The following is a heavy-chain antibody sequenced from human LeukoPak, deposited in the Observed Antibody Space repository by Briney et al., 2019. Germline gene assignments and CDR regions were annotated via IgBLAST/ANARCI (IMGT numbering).Heavy chain of an antibody. Sequence: ASVKVSCKASGGTFSSYAISWVRQAPGQGLEWMGWISACNGNTNYAQKLQGRVTMTTDTSTSTAYMELRSLRSDDTAVYYCARCKLLWFGELLSKGWFDPWGQGTLVTVSS. CDR3: ARCKLLWFGELLSKGWFDP. CDR1: GGTFSSYA. V-gene: IGHV1-18*01. CDR2: ISACNGNT. J-gene: IGHJ5*02. D-gene: IGHD3-10*01.